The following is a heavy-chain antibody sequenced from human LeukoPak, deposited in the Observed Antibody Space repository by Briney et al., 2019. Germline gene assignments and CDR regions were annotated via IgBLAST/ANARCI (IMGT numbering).Heavy chain of an antibody. CDR3: ARDSGPHSSSFQY. D-gene: IGHD6-13*01. V-gene: IGHV3-30*03. CDR2: ISYDGSNK. CDR1: GFTFSNYG. J-gene: IGHJ1*01. Sequence: GGSLRLSCAASGFTFSNYGMHWVRQAPGKGLEWVAVISYDGSNKFYADSVKGRFTISRDNSENTLYLQMNSLRAEDTAVYYCARDSGPHSSSFQYWGQGTLVTVSS.